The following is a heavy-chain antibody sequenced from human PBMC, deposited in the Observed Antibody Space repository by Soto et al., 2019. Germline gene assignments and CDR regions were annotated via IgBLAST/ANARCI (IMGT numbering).Heavy chain of an antibody. CDR3: ARGGVVRGVISYTNWFDP. J-gene: IGHJ5*02. V-gene: IGHV1-18*01. CDR1: GYTFTSYG. CDR2: ISAYNGNT. D-gene: IGHD3-10*01. Sequence: ASVKVSCKASGYTFTSYGISWVRQAPGQGLEWMGWISAYNGNTNYAQKLQGRVTMTTDTSTSTAYMELRSLRSDDTAVYYCARGGVVRGVISYTNWFDPWGQGTLVTVSP.